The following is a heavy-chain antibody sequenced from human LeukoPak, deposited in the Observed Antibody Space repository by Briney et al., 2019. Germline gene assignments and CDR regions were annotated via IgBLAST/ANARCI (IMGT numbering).Heavy chain of an antibody. Sequence: GGSLRLSCAASGFTFSSYWMSWVRQAPGKGLEWLANIKQDGSEKYYVDSVKGRFTISRDSAKNSLYLQMNSLRAEDTAVYYCAREGAAAGAMGYYYYMDVWGKGTTVTISS. CDR2: IKQDGSEK. CDR1: GFTFSSYW. V-gene: IGHV3-7*01. CDR3: AREGAAAGAMGYYYYMDV. D-gene: IGHD5-18*01. J-gene: IGHJ6*03.